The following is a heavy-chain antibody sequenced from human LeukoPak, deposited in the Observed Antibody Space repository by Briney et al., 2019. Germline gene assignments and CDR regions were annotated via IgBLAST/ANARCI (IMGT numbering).Heavy chain of an antibody. D-gene: IGHD6-19*01. CDR1: GGAFSSYA. Sequence: ASVKVSCKASGGAFSSYAISWVRQAPGQGLEWMGGIIPIFGTANYAQKFQGRVTITADESTSTAYMELSSLRSEDTAVYYCAAESLAVAGTGNYWGQGTLVTVSS. CDR3: AAESLAVAGTGNY. J-gene: IGHJ4*02. V-gene: IGHV1-69*01. CDR2: IIPIFGTA.